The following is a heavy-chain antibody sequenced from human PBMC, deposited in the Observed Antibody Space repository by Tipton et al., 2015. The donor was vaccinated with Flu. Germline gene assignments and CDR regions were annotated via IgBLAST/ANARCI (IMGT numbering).Heavy chain of an antibody. CDR2: IYYSGST. J-gene: IGHJ4*02. D-gene: IGHD6-13*01. CDR1: GGSISSYY. CDR3: ARQRYSSSWYDY. V-gene: IGHV4-59*08. Sequence: LRLSCTVSGGSISSYYWSWIRQPPGKGLEWIGYIYYSGSTNYNPSLKSRVTISVDTSKNQFSLKLSSVTAADTAVYYCARQRYSSSWYDYWGQGTLVTVSS.